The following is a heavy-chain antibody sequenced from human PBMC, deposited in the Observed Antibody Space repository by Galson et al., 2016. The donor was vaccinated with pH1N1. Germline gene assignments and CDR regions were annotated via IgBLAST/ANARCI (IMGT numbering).Heavy chain of an antibody. Sequence: SVKVSCKASGGTFSSYSFNWVRQTPGQGLEWMGGVIPLFGTRNYAQMFQGRVTIVADESSTTVYMDLKSLRPEDTAVYYCGTRTLSTEDRNFFENGMDGWGQGTTVTVAS. CDR3: GTRTLSTEDRNFFENGMDG. J-gene: IGHJ6*02. CDR2: VIPLFGTR. D-gene: IGHD2/OR15-2a*01. V-gene: IGHV1-69*13. CDR1: GGTFSSYS.